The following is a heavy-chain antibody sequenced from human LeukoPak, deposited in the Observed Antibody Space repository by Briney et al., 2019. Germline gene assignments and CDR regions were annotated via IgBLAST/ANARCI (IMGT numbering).Heavy chain of an antibody. J-gene: IGHJ4*02. CDR2: ISYDGSNK. CDR1: GFTFSSYA. D-gene: IGHD3-10*01. CDR3: ARTTSMVRGAPPRY. V-gene: IGHV3-30*04. Sequence: PGGSLRLSCVASGFTFSSYAMHWVRQAPGKGLEWVAVISYDGSNKYYADSVKGRFTISRDNSKNTLYLQMNSLRAEDTAVYYCARTTSMVRGAPPRYWGQGTLVTVSS.